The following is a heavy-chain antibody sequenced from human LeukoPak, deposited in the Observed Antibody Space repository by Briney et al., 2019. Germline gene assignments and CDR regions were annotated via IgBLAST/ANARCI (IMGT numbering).Heavy chain of an antibody. CDR2: ITKDGAEK. D-gene: IGHD6-13*01. CDR1: ELTFSDYC. Sequence: PGGSLRLSCAASELTFSDYCMTWVRQGPGKGLEWVATITKDGAEKYYVDSVKGRFTTSRDNSKNTLYLQMNSLRAEDTAVYYCAKVPIIAAAGDFDYWGQGTLVTVSS. J-gene: IGHJ4*02. CDR3: AKVPIIAAAGDFDY. V-gene: IGHV3-7*01.